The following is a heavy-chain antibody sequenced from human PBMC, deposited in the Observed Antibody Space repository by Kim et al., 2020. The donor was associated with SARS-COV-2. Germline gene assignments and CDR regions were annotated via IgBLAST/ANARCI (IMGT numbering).Heavy chain of an antibody. CDR1: GGSISSYY. Sequence: SETLSLTCTVSGGSISSYYWSWIRQPPGKGLEWIGYIYYSGSTNYNPSLKSRVTISVDTSKNQFSLKLSSVTAADTAVYYCARDRGPYGSGSYLDYWGQGTLVTVSS. D-gene: IGHD3-10*01. V-gene: IGHV4-59*13. CDR3: ARDRGPYGSGSYLDY. CDR2: IYYSGST. J-gene: IGHJ4*02.